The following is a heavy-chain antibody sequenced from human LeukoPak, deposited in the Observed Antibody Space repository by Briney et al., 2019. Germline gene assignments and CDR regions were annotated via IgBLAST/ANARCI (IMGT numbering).Heavy chain of an antibody. V-gene: IGHV4-61*02. J-gene: IGHJ4*02. CDR1: GGSISSPNYY. Sequence: SETLSLTCIVSGGSISSPNYYWSWIRQPAGKRLEWIGGIYASGSTHYNPSLNSRVTISVDTSTNRLSLRLSSVTAADTAVYYCAGAPAGSLDWLSPLDYWGQGTLVTVSS. CDR3: AGAPAGSLDWLSPLDY. D-gene: IGHD5-12*01. CDR2: IYASGST.